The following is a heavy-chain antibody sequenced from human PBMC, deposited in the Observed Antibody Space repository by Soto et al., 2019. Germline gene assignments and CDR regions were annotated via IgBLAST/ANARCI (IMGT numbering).Heavy chain of an antibody. CDR1: GGTSSSYA. V-gene: IGHV1-69*13. J-gene: IGHJ6*02. CDR2: IVPIFGTA. CDR3: ASILYYGSGPYGMDV. Sequence: SVKVSCKASGGTSSSYAISWVRQAPGQGLEWMGGIVPIFGTANYAQKFQGRVTITADESTSTAYMELSSLRSEDTAVYYCASILYYGSGPYGMDVWGQGTKVTV. D-gene: IGHD3-10*01.